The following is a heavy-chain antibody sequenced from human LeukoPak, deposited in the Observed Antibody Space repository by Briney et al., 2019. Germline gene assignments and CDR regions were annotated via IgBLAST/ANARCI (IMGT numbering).Heavy chain of an antibody. CDR3: ASYITEPDAFDI. CDR2: FYTSGST. D-gene: IGHD1-14*01. CDR1: GGSISSGSYY. V-gene: IGHV4-61*02. Sequence: SETLSLTCTVSGGSISSGSYYWSWIRQPAGKGLEWIGRFYTSGSTNYNPSLKSRVTISVDTSKNQFSLKLNSVTAADTAVYYCASYITEPDAFDIWGQGTMVTVSS. J-gene: IGHJ3*02.